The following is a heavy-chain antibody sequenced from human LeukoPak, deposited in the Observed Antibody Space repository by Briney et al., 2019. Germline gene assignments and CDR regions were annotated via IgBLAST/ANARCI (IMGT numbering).Heavy chain of an antibody. CDR2: IYYSGST. CDR3: ASGHDYGDYGGFDY. Sequence: SETLSLTCTVSGGSISSYYWSWIRQPPGKGLEWIGYIYYSGSTNYNPSLKSRVTISVDTSKNQFSLKLSSVTAADTAVYYCASGHDYGDYGGFDYWGQGTLVTVSS. V-gene: IGHV4-59*01. J-gene: IGHJ4*02. D-gene: IGHD4-17*01. CDR1: GGSISSYY.